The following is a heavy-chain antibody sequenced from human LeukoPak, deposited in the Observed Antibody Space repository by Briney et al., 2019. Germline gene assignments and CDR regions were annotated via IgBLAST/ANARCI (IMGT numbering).Heavy chain of an antibody. D-gene: IGHD3-22*01. CDR3: AKDQPYVSSGYYPGY. CDR1: GFTFSSYA. Sequence: GGSLRLSCAASGFTFSSYAMRWVRQAPGKGLEWVAAICGSGGSTYYADSVKGRFTISRDNSKNTLYLQMNSLRAEDTAVYYCAKDQPYVSSGYYPGYWGQGTLVTVSS. J-gene: IGHJ4*02. V-gene: IGHV3-23*01. CDR2: ICGSGGST.